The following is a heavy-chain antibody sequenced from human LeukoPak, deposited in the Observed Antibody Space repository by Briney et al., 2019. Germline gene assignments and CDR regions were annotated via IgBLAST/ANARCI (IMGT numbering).Heavy chain of an antibody. CDR1: GFTFSNYA. V-gene: IGHV3-23*01. Sequence: GGSLRLSCAASGFTFSNYAMSWVRQAPGKGLEWVSTISGSGPGTYYADSVKGRFTISRDNSKNTLYLQMSSLRAEDTAVYYCALRGSSYYQFVYWGQGILVTVSS. CDR2: ISGSGPGT. J-gene: IGHJ4*02. CDR3: ALRGSSYYQFVY. D-gene: IGHD6-13*01.